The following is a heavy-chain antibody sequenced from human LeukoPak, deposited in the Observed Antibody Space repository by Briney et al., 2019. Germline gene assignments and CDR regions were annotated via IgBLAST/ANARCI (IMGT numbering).Heavy chain of an antibody. CDR1: GGSFSGYY. V-gene: IGHV4-34*01. CDR2: INHYGST. D-gene: IGHD5-18*01. J-gene: IGHJ4*02. CDR3: ARAYRAHQTFHSYHFFDF. Sequence: SETLSLTCAVYGGSFSGYYWNWIRQPLGKGLEWIGEINHYGSTKYSPSLKSRVTISGDTSKNQFSLRLNSVTAADTAIYYCARAYRAHQTFHSYHFFDFWGRGTLVTVSS.